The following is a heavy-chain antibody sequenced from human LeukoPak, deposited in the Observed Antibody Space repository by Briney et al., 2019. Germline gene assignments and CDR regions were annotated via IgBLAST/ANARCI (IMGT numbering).Heavy chain of an antibody. Sequence: GASVKVSCKASGYTFTSYDINWVRQATGQGLEWMGWMNPNSGNTGYAQKFQGRVTMTRNTSISTAYMELSSLRSEDTAVYYCARLGPPSGFVYPNLDYWGQGTLVTVSS. CDR2: MNPNSGNT. D-gene: IGHD2-2*02. V-gene: IGHV1-8*01. CDR1: GYTFTSYD. CDR3: ARLGPPSGFVYPNLDY. J-gene: IGHJ4*02.